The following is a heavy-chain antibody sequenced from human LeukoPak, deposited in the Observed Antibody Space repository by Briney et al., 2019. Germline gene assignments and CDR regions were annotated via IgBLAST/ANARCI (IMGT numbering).Heavy chain of an antibody. D-gene: IGHD6-13*01. CDR3: AKAKSSNWHMGYFDY. CDR1: GFTFSSYA. CDR2: ISGSGGST. V-gene: IGHV3-23*01. Sequence: GGSLRLSCAASGFTFSSYAMSWVRQAPGKGLEWVSAISGSGGSTYYADSVKGRFTISRDGSKNTLYLQMNSLRAEDTAVYYCAKAKSSNWHMGYFDYWGQGTLVTVSS. J-gene: IGHJ4*02.